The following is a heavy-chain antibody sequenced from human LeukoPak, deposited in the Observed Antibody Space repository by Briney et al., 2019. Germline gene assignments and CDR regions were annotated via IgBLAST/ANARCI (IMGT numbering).Heavy chain of an antibody. CDR3: ARDPPAYYYDSSGYDTKDDY. J-gene: IGHJ4*02. Sequence: GGSLRLSCAASRFTFSSYAMSWVRQAPGKGLEWVANIKQDGSEKYYVDSVKGRFTISRDNAKNSLYLQMNSLRAEDTAVYYCARDPPAYYYDSSGYDTKDDYWGQGTLVTVSS. V-gene: IGHV3-7*01. D-gene: IGHD3-22*01. CDR1: RFTFSSYA. CDR2: IKQDGSEK.